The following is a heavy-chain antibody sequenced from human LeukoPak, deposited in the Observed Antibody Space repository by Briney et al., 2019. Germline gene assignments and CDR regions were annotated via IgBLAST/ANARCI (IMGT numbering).Heavy chain of an antibody. D-gene: IGHD3-10*01. CDR3: ARSWGLESYSPGY. Sequence: SETLSLTCTVSGGSISSYYWSWIRQPPGKGLEWIGYMFHSGSTNYNPSLKSRVTISVDTSKNQFSLRLSSVTAADTAVYYCARSWGLESYSPGYWGQGTLVTVSS. CDR2: MFHSGST. V-gene: IGHV4-59*08. J-gene: IGHJ4*02. CDR1: GGSISSYY.